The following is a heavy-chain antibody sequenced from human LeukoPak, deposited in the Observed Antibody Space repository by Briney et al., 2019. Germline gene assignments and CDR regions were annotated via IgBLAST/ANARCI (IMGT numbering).Heavy chain of an antibody. CDR3: ARADYDILTGLDY. Sequence: PSETLSLTCTVSGGSISSYYWSWIRQHPGKGLEWIGYIYYSGSTYYNPSLKSRVTISVDTPKNQFSLKLSSVTAADTAVYYCARADYDILTGLDYWGQGTLVTVSS. CDR1: GGSISSYY. V-gene: IGHV4-59*06. J-gene: IGHJ4*02. CDR2: IYYSGST. D-gene: IGHD3-9*01.